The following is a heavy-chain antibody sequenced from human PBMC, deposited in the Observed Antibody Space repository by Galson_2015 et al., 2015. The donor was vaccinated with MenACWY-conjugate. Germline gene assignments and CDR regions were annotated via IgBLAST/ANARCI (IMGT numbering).Heavy chain of an antibody. CDR2: IKEDGNVK. CDR1: GFDFDLHW. Sequence: SLRLSCAASGFDFDLHWMSWVRQSPEKGLEWVANIKEDGNVKYYMDSVKGRFTISRDNARRSVYLQTNNLRAEDSAVYYCARDLPYGGRSFDCWGQAALVTVSS. J-gene: IGHJ4*02. CDR3: ARDLPYGGRSFDC. V-gene: IGHV3-7*03. D-gene: IGHD4-23*01.